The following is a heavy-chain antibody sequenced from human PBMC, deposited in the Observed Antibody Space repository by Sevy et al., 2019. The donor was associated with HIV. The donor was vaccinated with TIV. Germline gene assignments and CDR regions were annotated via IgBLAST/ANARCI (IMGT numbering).Heavy chain of an antibody. CDR2: ISGSGGST. CDR3: AKGGSSSSWTKYNWFDP. J-gene: IGHJ5*02. D-gene: IGHD6-13*01. V-gene: IGHV3-23*01. CDR1: GFTFSSYA. Sequence: GGYLRLSCAASGFTFSSYAMSWVRQAPGKGLEWVSAISGSGGSTYYADSVKGRFTISRDNSKNTLYLQMNSLRAEDTAVYYCAKGGSSSSWTKYNWFDPWGQGTLVTVSS.